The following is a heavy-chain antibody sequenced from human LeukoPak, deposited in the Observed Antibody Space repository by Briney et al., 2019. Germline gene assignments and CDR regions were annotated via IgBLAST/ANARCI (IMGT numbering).Heavy chain of an antibody. CDR2: ISTKSDYI. J-gene: IGHJ4*02. V-gene: IGHV3-21*01. D-gene: IGHD3-16*01. CDR1: GFTFRYYS. CDR3: ARVGGEYVVSDY. Sequence: GGSLRLSCAGSGFTFRYYSMTWVRQAPGKGLEWVSSISTKSDYIHYADSVKGRFTISRDNANNSVYLQMNSLTAEDTAVYYCARVGGEYVVSDYWGQGTPVAVSS.